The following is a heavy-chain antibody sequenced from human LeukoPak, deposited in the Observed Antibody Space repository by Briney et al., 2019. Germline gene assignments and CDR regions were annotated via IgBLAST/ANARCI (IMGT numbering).Heavy chain of an antibody. D-gene: IGHD6-13*01. V-gene: IGHV3-23*01. J-gene: IGHJ4*02. Sequence: GGSLRLSCAASGFTFSSYAMSWVRQAPGKGLEWVSAISGSGGSTYYADSVKGRFTISRDNSKNTQYLQMNSLRAEDTAVYYCAKDRDSSSWFDYWGQGTLVTVSS. CDR3: AKDRDSSSWFDY. CDR1: GFTFSSYA. CDR2: ISGSGGST.